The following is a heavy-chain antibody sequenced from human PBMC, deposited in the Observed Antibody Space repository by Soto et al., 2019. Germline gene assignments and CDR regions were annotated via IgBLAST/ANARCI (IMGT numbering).Heavy chain of an antibody. V-gene: IGHV1-2*04. CDR1: GYTFAGYY. Sequence: ASVKVSCKASGYTFAGYYMHWVRQAPGQGLEWMGWINPNSGGTNYAQKFQGWVTMTRDTSISTAYMELSRLRSDDTAVYYCARGVSSSWPFVYYFDYWGQGTLVTVSS. CDR3: ARGVSSSWPFVYYFDY. J-gene: IGHJ4*02. CDR2: INPNSGGT. D-gene: IGHD6-13*01.